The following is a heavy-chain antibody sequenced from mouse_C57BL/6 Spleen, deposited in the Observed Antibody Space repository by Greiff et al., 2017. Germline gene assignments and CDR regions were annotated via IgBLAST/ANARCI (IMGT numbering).Heavy chain of an antibody. J-gene: IGHJ4*01. Sequence: VQLQQSGAELVKPGASVKISCKASGYAFSSYWMNWVKQRPGKGLEWIGQIYPGDGDTNYNGKFKGKATRTADTSSSTAYMQLSSLTSEDSAVYFCARSGPYYAMDYWGQGTSVTVSS. D-gene: IGHD4-1*01. CDR1: GYAFSSYW. CDR3: ARSGPYYAMDY. CDR2: IYPGDGDT. V-gene: IGHV1-80*01.